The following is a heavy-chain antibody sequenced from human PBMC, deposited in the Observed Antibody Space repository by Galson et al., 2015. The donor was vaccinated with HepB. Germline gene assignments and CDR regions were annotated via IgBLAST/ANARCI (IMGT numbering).Heavy chain of an antibody. Sequence: TLSLTCTVSGGSISSGDYYWSWIRQPPGKGLEWIGYIYYSGSTYYNPSLKSRVTISVDTSKNQFSLKLSSVTAADTAVYYCAREMGPHMSLARRETDYWGQGTLVTVSS. CDR3: AREMGPHMSLARRETDY. J-gene: IGHJ4*02. D-gene: IGHD3-16*01. CDR2: IYYSGST. CDR1: GGSISSGDYY. V-gene: IGHV4-30-4*01.